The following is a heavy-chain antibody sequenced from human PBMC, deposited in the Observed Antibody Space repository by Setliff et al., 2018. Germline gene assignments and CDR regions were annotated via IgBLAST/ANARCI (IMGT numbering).Heavy chain of an antibody. CDR2: INWNGGST. Sequence: PGGSLRLSCAASGFTFDDYGMSWVRQAPGKGLEWVPGINWNGGSTGYADSVKGRFTISRDNAKNSLYLQMNSLRAEDTALYYCAREYGASPHQTRRNWYFDLWGRGTLVTVSS. V-gene: IGHV3-20*04. J-gene: IGHJ2*01. CDR3: AREYGASPHQTRRNWYFDL. D-gene: IGHD2-8*01. CDR1: GFTFDDYG.